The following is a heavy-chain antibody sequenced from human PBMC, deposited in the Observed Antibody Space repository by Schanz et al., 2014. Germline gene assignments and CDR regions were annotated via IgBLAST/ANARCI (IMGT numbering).Heavy chain of an antibody. J-gene: IGHJ4*02. CDR1: GFTFRSYS. V-gene: IGHV3-48*01. CDR3: AGGEYQLRYAN. CDR2: ISSTSRAT. D-gene: IGHD3-9*01. Sequence: EVQLVESGGSLVQPGGSLRLSCAASGFTFRSYSMNWVRQAPGKGLEWISYISSTSRATYYADSVKGRFTISRDNAKNSLFLQMNSLRAEDTAVYYCAGGEYQLRYANWGQGTLVTVSS.